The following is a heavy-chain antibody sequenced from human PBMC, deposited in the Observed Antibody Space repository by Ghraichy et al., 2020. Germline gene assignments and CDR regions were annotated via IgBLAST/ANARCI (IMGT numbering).Heavy chain of an antibody. CDR1: GVSIRSDH. CDR2: FSYSGNT. CDR3: ARWMGHFDF. J-gene: IGHJ4*02. D-gene: IGHD2-2*03. V-gene: IGHV4-59*01. Sequence: GSLRLSCTVSGVSIRSDHWSWIRQPPGKGLEWIGHFSYSGNTNYNPSLRSRVTMSVDTSKNQFSLKVTSVTAADTAVYYCARWMGHFDFWGQGTLVTVSS.